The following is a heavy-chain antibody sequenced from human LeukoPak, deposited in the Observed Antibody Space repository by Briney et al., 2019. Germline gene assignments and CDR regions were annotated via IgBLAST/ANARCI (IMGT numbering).Heavy chain of an antibody. Sequence: GASGKLSCTASGSTFTSYDMHWARQAPGQGLEWMGITNLSGGSTSYAQKSQRRVTMTRDMSTSTAYMELSSLRSEDTAVYYCARASYDFWSGYTTNNWFDPSGQGTLVTVSS. CDR3: ARASYDFWSGYTTNNWFDP. J-gene: IGHJ5*02. CDR1: GSTFTSYD. V-gene: IGHV1-46*01. D-gene: IGHD3-3*01. CDR2: TNLSGGST.